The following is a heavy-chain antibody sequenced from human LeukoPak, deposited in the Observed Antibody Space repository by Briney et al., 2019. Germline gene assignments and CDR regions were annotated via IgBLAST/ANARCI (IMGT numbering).Heavy chain of an antibody. J-gene: IGHJ4*02. CDR1: GFIFSPYA. Sequence: GGSLRLSCSASGFIFSPYAMHWVRQAPGKGLEYVSSISGEGKTTYYADSVKGRFTISRDNSKNTLYLQMSSLRPEDTAVYYCVKDRWVDHWGQGTLATVSS. V-gene: IGHV3-64D*06. CDR3: VKDRWVDH. D-gene: IGHD6-13*01. CDR2: ISGEGKTT.